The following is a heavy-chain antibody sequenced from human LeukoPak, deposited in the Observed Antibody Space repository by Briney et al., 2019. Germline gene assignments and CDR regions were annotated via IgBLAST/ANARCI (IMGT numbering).Heavy chain of an antibody. CDR3: ARAPRGYSYGYLDF. CDR2: ISGYNGNT. Sequence: ASVKVSCKASGYTFTSCGISWVRQAPGQGLEWMGWISGYNGNTNYAQKVQGRVNMTTDTSTSTAYMELRSLRSDDTAVYYCARAPRGYSYGYLDFRGQGSLVTVSS. J-gene: IGHJ4*02. V-gene: IGHV1-18*04. D-gene: IGHD5-18*01. CDR1: GYTFTSCG.